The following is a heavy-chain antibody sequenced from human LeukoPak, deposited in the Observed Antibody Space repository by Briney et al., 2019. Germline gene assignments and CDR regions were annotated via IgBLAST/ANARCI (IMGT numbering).Heavy chain of an antibody. CDR3: ARGVTPPHYYFDY. Sequence: SETLSLTCTVSGGSISSGDYYWSWIRQPPGKGLEWIGYIYYSGSTYYNPSLKSRVTISVDTSKNQFSLKLSSVTAADTAVYYCARGVTPPHYYFDYWGQGTLVTASS. CDR2: IYYSGST. J-gene: IGHJ4*02. CDR1: GGSISSGDYY. V-gene: IGHV4-30-4*01. D-gene: IGHD4-23*01.